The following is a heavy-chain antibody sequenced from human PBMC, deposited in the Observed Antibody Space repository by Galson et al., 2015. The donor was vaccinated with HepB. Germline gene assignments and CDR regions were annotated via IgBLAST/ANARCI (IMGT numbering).Heavy chain of an antibody. CDR1: GDSISSSNW. V-gene: IGHV4-4*02. Sequence: SETLSLTCAVSGDSISSSNWWSWVRQPPGKGLEWIGEIYHSGNTNYNPSLKSRVTISVDKSKNQFSLQLRYVTAADTAVYYCARASSYSSSFYDHWGQGTLVTVSS. CDR2: IYHSGNT. J-gene: IGHJ5*02. D-gene: IGHD6-13*01. CDR3: ARASSYSSSFYDH.